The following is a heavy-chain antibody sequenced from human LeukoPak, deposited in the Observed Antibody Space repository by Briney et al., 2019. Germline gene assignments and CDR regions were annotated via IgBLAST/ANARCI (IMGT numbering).Heavy chain of an antibody. J-gene: IGHJ4*02. CDR2: INLSGGST. D-gene: IGHD2-8*01. CDR3: ARDYVDDIPMIKDY. Sequence: VASVKVSCKAVGYTFTNYGISWVRQAPGQGLEWMGKINLSGGSTTYAQKFQGRVTMTRDTSTSTVYMELSSLRSEDTAVYYCARDYVDDIPMIKDYWGQGTLVTVSS. V-gene: IGHV1-46*01. CDR1: GYTFTNYG.